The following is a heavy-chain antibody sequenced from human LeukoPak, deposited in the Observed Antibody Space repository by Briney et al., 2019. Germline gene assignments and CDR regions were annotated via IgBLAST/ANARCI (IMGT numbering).Heavy chain of an antibody. CDR1: GGSISSYY. V-gene: IGHV4-4*07. D-gene: IGHD3-22*01. CDR2: IYTSGST. CDR3: ARGRYYYDSRGGYYYYYMDV. Sequence: PSETLSLTCTVSGGSISSYYWSWIRQPAGKGLEWIGRIYTSGSTNSNPSLKSRVTMSVDTSKNQFALKLSSVTAADTAVYYCARGRYYYDSRGGYYYYYMDVWGKGTTVTVSS. J-gene: IGHJ6*03.